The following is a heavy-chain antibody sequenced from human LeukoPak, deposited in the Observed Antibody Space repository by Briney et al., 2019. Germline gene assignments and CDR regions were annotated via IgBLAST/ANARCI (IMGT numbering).Heavy chain of an antibody. CDR1: NGSISSSSYY. CDR2: IYYSGST. V-gene: IGHV4-39*07. CDR3: ASLRGGWYNY. D-gene: IGHD6-19*01. J-gene: IGHJ4*02. Sequence: SETLSLTCTVSNGSISSSSYYWGWIRQPPGKGLEWIGSIYYSGSTYYNPSLKSRVTISVDTSKNQFSLKLSSVTAADTAVYYCASLRGGWYNYWGQGTLVTVSS.